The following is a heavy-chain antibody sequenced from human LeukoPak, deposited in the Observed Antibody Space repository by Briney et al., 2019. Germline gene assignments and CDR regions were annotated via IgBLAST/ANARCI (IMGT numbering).Heavy chain of an antibody. V-gene: IGHV4-38-2*02. CDR3: ARDGGGDETAVARPES. CDR2: IYHSGST. CDR1: GYSISSGYY. J-gene: IGHJ4*02. D-gene: IGHD6-19*01. Sequence: SETLSLTCTVSGYSISSGYYWGWVRQPPGKGLEWIGSIYHSGSTYYNPSPKSRVTISVDTSKNQFSLKLSSVTAADTAVYYCARDGGGDETAVARPESWGQGTLVTVSS.